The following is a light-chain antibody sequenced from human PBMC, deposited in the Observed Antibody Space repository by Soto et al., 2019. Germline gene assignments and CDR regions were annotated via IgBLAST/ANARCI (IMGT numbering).Light chain of an antibody. CDR2: GNS. CDR1: SSNIGAGYD. Sequence: QSVLTQPPSVSGAPGQRVTISCTGSSSNIGAGYDVHWYQQLPGTAPKLLIYGNSNRPSGVPDRFSGSKSGTSASLAITGLQVEDEADYYCQSYDSSLSVLYVFGTGTQLTVL. V-gene: IGLV1-40*01. CDR3: QSYDSSLSVLYV. J-gene: IGLJ6*01.